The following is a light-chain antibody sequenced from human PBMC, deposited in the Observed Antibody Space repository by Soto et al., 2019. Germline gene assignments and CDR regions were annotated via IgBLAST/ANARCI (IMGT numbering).Light chain of an antibody. V-gene: IGLV7-43*01. Sequence: QAVVTQDPSLTVSPGGTVTLTCASNSGAVTSGNYPSWFQQKPGQPPRTLIYTTNSPHSGTPGFFSGSLLGGKATLTLSGVPPEDEDDYYCLLDYGGAHLVFGGGTKLTVL. CDR2: TTN. CDR3: LLDYGGAHLV. CDR1: SGAVTSGNY. J-gene: IGLJ2*01.